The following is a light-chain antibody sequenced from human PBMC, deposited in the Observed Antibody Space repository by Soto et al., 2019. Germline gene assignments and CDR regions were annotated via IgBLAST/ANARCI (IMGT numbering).Light chain of an antibody. J-gene: IGKJ1*01. CDR1: QSVSSN. V-gene: IGKV3-15*01. CDR3: QHYNNCPRT. CDR2: GAS. Sequence: EIVMTQSPATLSVSPGERATLSCRASQSVSSNLAWYQQKPGQAPRLLIYGASTRATGIPARFSGSGSGTEFTLTISSLQPDDFAVYYCQHYNNCPRTFGQGTKVEIK.